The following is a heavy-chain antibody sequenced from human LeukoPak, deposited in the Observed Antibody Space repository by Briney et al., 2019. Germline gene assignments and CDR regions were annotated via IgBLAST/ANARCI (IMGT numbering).Heavy chain of an antibody. D-gene: IGHD3-22*01. V-gene: IGHV1-69*13. CDR3: ARDPAYYDSSGYSDY. Sequence: ASVKVSCKASGGTFSGYAISRVRQAPGQGLEWTGAIIPIFGTANYAQKFQGRVTITADESTSTAYMELSSLRSEDTAVYYCARDPAYYDSSGYSDYWGQGTLVTVSS. CDR1: GGTFSGYA. J-gene: IGHJ4*02. CDR2: IIPIFGTA.